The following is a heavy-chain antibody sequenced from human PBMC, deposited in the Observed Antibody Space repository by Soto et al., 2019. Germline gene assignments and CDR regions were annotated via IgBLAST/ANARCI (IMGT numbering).Heavy chain of an antibody. CDR1: GGTVASSHW. V-gene: IGHV4-4*01. D-gene: IGHD2-21*02. CDR3: AREIVTAGGNNYFDP. J-gene: IGHJ5*02. Sequence: LPETLSLTCGVSGGTVASSHWWSWVRQSPGGGLEWIGNVYHTGDTNLNPSLQSRVTISVDKSNNQFSLRLNSLTAADTAVYFCAREIVTAGGNNYFDPWGPGTLVTVSS. CDR2: VYHTGDT.